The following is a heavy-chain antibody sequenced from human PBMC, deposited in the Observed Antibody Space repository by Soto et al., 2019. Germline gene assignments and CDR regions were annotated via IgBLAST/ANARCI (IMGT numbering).Heavy chain of an antibody. V-gene: IGHV3-23*04. CDR2: ISGSGGST. CDR1: GFTFSSYG. Sequence: VQLVESGGGVVQPGRSLRLSCAASGFTFSSYGMHWVRQAPGKGLEWVSAISGSGGSTYYADSVKGRFTISRDNSKNTLYLQMNSLRAEDTAVYYCAKTMALGYCSSTSCRGRYYYGMDVWGQGTTVTVSS. J-gene: IGHJ6*02. D-gene: IGHD2-2*01. CDR3: AKTMALGYCSSTSCRGRYYYGMDV.